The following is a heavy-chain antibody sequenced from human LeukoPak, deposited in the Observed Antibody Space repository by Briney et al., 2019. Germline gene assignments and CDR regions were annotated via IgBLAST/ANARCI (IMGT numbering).Heavy chain of an antibody. V-gene: IGHV3-30-3*01. J-gene: IGHJ5*02. CDR2: ISYDGSNK. CDR3: AKAGGTDYYGSGSYDDWFDP. Sequence: GGSLRLSCAASGFTFSSYAMHWGRQAPGKGLGWVAVISYDGSNKYYADSVKGRFSISRDNSKNTLYLQMNSLRAEDTAVYYCAKAGGTDYYGSGSYDDWFDPWGQGTLVTVSS. D-gene: IGHD3-10*01. CDR1: GFTFSSYA.